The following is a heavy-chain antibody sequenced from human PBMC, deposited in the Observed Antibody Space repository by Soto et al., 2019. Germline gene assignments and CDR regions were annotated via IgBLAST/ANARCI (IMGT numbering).Heavy chain of an antibody. CDR2: IYYSGST. CDR3: VSALYCCGGSCAFAP. Sequence: PSETLSLTCTVSGGSISSSSYYWGWIRQPPGKGLEWIGSIYYSGSTYYNPSLKSRVTISVDTSKNQFSLKLSSVTAADTAFFYCVSALYCCGGSCAFAPCGPGT. D-gene: IGHD2-15*01. J-gene: IGHJ5*02. V-gene: IGHV4-39*01. CDR1: GGSISSSSYY.